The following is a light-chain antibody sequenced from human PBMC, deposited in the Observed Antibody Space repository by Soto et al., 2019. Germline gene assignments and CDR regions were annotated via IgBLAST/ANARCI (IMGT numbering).Light chain of an antibody. CDR2: AAS. V-gene: IGKV1-39*01. CDR3: QQSYSTPLT. Sequence: DIPMAQSPSSLSASVGDRITITCRASQSISNYLNWYQQKPGKAPDLLIYAASSLQSGVPSRFSGRGPGTDFTLTISSLQPEDFATYYCQQSYSTPLTFGGGTKVEIK. J-gene: IGKJ4*01. CDR1: QSISNY.